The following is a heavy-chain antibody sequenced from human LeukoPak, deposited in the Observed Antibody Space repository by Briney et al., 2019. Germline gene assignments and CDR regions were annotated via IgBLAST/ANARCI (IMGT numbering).Heavy chain of an antibody. CDR1: GYTFTSYG. D-gene: IGHD2-8*01. Sequence: GASVKVSCKASGYTFTSYGISWVRQAPGQGLEWMGWLSGNNGNTKYAQKFQGRVTMTTDTSTSTAYMELRSLRSDDTAVYYCARDNGALNSFIGPFDYWGQGTLVTVSS. V-gene: IGHV1-18*01. CDR3: ARDNGALNSFIGPFDY. J-gene: IGHJ4*02. CDR2: LSGNNGNT.